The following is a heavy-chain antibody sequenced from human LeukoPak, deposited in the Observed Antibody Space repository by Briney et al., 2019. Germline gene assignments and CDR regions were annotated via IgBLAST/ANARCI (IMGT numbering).Heavy chain of an antibody. V-gene: IGHV3-21*01. CDR3: AGHEVVVVVAAMDYYYYYYMDV. CDR2: ISSSSYI. Sequence: GGSLRLSCAASGFTFSSYSMNWVRQAPGKGLEWVSSISSSSYIYYADSVKGRFTISRDNAKNSLYLQMNSLRAEDTAVYYCAGHEVVVVVAAMDYYYYYYMDVWGKGTTVTVSS. J-gene: IGHJ6*03. CDR1: GFTFSSYS. D-gene: IGHD2-15*01.